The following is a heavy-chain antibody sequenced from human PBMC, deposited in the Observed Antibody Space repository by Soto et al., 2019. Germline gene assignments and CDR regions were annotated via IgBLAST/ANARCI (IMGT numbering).Heavy chain of an antibody. CDR1: GYTFTNYG. CDR2: ISAYNGNT. Sequence: QVQLVQSGAEVKKPGASVKVSCKASGYTFTNYGISWVRQAPGQGLEWMGWISAYNGNTDYAQKLQGRVTMTTDTSTSTDYMELRSLRSDETAVYYCARVGADCVSTSCPDYWGQGTLVTVSS. J-gene: IGHJ4*02. V-gene: IGHV1-18*01. D-gene: IGHD2-2*01. CDR3: ARVGADCVSTSCPDY.